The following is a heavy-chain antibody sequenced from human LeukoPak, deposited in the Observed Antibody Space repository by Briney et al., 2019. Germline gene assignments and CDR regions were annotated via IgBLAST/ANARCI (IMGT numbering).Heavy chain of an antibody. V-gene: IGHV3-23*01. CDR3: AKDWSGDYNWSDP. CDR2: ISGSGGST. D-gene: IGHD3-3*01. Sequence: AGGSLRLSCAASGFTFSSSAMNWVRQAPGKGLEWVSAISGSGGSTYYADSVKGRFIISRDNSKNILFLQMNSLRPEDTAVYYCAKDWSGDYNWSDPWGQGTLVTVSS. CDR1: GFTFSSSA. J-gene: IGHJ5*02.